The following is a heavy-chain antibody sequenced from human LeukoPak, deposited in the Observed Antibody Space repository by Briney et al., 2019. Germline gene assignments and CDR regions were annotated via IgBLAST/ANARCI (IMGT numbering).Heavy chain of an antibody. J-gene: IGHJ5*02. D-gene: IGHD3-22*01. V-gene: IGHV3-23*01. CDR2: ISGSGGST. CDR1: GFTVSSNY. Sequence: GGSLRLSCAASGFTVSSNYMSWVRQAPGKGLEWVSSISGSGGSTYYTDSVKGRFTISRDNSKNTLYLQMNSLRAEDTAIYYCARNYDSSLIRWFDLWGQGTLVTVSS. CDR3: ARNYDSSLIRWFDL.